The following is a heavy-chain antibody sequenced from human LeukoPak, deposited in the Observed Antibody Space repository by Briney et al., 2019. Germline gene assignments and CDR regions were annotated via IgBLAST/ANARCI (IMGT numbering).Heavy chain of an antibody. V-gene: IGHV4-59*01. D-gene: IGHD4-17*01. CDR2: ISNSGGT. CDR1: GDSISSNY. Sequence: PSETLSLTCTVSGDSISSNYWSWIRQPPGKGLEWIGYISNSGGTKYNPSLRSRVTISVDTPKNLFSLKLTSMTAADTAFYYCARCRDEFADYGFTSWGQGALVTVSS. J-gene: IGHJ1*01. CDR3: ARCRDEFADYGFTS.